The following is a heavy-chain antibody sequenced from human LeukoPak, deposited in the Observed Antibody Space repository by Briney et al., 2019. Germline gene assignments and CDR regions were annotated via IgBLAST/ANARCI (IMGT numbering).Heavy chain of an antibody. CDR2: ISYDGSNK. CDR1: GFTFSSYA. V-gene: IGHV3-30-3*01. Sequence: PGGSLRLSCAASGFTFSSYAMHWVRQAPGKGLEWVAVISYDGSNKYYADSVKGRFTISRDNSKNTLYLQMNSLRAEDTAVYCCARGRTAAARLGLFDYWGQGTLVTVSS. J-gene: IGHJ4*02. D-gene: IGHD6-13*01. CDR3: ARGRTAAARLGLFDY.